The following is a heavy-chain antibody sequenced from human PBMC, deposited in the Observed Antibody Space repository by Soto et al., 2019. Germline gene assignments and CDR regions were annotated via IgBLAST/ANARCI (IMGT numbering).Heavy chain of an antibody. D-gene: IGHD2-2*02. Sequence: ASVKVSCKASGYTFTSYGISWVRQAPGQGLEWMGWISAYNGNTNYAQKLQGRVTMTTDTSTSTAYMELRGLRSDDTAVYYCARGGCSSTSCYTVYYGMDVWGQGTTVTVSS. V-gene: IGHV1-18*01. J-gene: IGHJ6*02. CDR2: ISAYNGNT. CDR1: GYTFTSYG. CDR3: ARGGCSSTSCYTVYYGMDV.